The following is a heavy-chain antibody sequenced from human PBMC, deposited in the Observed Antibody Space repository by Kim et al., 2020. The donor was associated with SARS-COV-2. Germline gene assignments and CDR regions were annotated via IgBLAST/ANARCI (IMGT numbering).Heavy chain of an antibody. CDR2: ISYDGSNK. V-gene: IGHV3-30-3*01. D-gene: IGHD3-22*01. CDR3: AIPNYFDSSGYYSLAIAEDSPFDY. J-gene: IGHJ4*02. CDR1: GFTFSRYA. Sequence: GGSLRLSCAASGFTFSRYAMHWVRQAPGKGLEWVAVISYDGSNKYYADSVKGRFTISRDNSKNTLYLQMNSLRAEDTAVYYCAIPNYFDSSGYYSLAIAEDSPFDYWGQGTLGTVSS.